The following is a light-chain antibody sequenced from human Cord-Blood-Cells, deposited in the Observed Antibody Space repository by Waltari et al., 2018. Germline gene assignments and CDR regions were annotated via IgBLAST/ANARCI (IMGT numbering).Light chain of an antibody. CDR2: QDS. CDR1: KLGDKY. V-gene: IGLV3-1*01. J-gene: IGLJ2*01. CDR3: QAWDSSTVV. Sequence: SYELTQPPSVSVSPGQTASITCSGDKLGDKYACWYQQKPGQSPVLVIYQDSKRPSGIPVRFSGSNSGKTATLPISGTQAMDEADYYCQAWDSSTVVFGGGTKLTVL.